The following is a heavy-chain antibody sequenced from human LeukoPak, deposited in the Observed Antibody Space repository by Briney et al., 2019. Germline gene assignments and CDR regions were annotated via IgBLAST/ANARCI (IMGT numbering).Heavy chain of an antibody. CDR3: ATLSTTYYYDSSGSWAFDI. J-gene: IGHJ3*02. Sequence: GGSLRLSCAASGFTFSSYSMNWVRQAPGKGLEWVSSISSSSSYICYADSVQGRFTISRDNAKNSLYLQMNSLRAEDTAVYYCATLSTTYYYDSSGSWAFDIWGQGTMVTVSS. CDR1: GFTFSSYS. CDR2: ISSSSSYI. D-gene: IGHD3-22*01. V-gene: IGHV3-21*01.